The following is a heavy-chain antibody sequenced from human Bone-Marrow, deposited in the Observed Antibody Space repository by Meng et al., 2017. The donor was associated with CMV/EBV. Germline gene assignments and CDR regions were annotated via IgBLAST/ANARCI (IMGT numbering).Heavy chain of an antibody. Sequence: GESLKISCPASGFTLSSYGMHWVRKAPGKGLEWVAVIWYDGSNKYYADSVKGRFTISRDNSKNTLYLQRNSLRAEYTAVYYCAKWGDERGYSYGYARSPDFWGQGTTVTVSS. CDR2: IWYDGSNK. CDR1: GFTLSSYG. J-gene: IGHJ6*02. D-gene: IGHD5-18*01. CDR3: AKWGDERGYSYGYARSPDF. V-gene: IGHV3-33*06.